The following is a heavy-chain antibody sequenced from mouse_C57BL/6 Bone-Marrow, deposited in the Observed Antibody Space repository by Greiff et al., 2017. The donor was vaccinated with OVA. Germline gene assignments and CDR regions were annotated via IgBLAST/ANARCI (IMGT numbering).Heavy chain of an antibody. CDR2: IYPGDGDT. V-gene: IGHV1-80*01. Sequence: VQLQQSGAELVKPGASVKISCKASGYAFSNYWMNWVKQRPGQGLEWIGQIYPGDGDTNYNEKLKGTATLTADKSSSTAYMQLSSLTSEDSAVYYCARSYYYGSSYSWFAYWGQGTLVTVSA. CDR3: ARSYYYGSSYSWFAY. CDR1: GYAFSNYW. J-gene: IGHJ3*01. D-gene: IGHD1-1*01.